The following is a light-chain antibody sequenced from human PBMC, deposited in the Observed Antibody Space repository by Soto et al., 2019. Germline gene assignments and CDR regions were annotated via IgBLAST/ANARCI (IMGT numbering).Light chain of an antibody. J-gene: IGKJ1*01. CDR1: QSLNDW. V-gene: IGKV1-5*03. CDR3: QQYNGYPWP. Sequence: DIQVTQSPSTLSASVGDRVTITCRASQSLNDWLAWYQQKPGKAPKLLIYKASGLESGVPSRFSGSGSGTEFTLTISSLQPDDFATYYCQQYNGYPWPFGQGTKVEIK. CDR2: KAS.